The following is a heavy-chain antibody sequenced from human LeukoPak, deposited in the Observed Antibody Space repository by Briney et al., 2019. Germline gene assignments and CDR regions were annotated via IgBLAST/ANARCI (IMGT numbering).Heavy chain of an antibody. Sequence: GGSLRLSCAASGFTFSSYAMTWVRQAPGKGLEWVSGISYSSGSTYYADSVKGRFAVSRDNSKNTLYLQMNSLRPGDTATYYCARGGYPNSKFDYWGQGTLVTVSS. D-gene: IGHD6-13*01. V-gene: IGHV3-23*01. CDR2: ISYSSGST. J-gene: IGHJ4*02. CDR3: ARGGYPNSKFDY. CDR1: GFTFSSYA.